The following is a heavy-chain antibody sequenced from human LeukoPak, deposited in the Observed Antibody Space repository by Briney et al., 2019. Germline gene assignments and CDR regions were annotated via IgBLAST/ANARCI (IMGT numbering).Heavy chain of an antibody. Sequence: SETLSLTCTVSGGSISSGGYYWNWIRQHPGKGLEWIGYIYYSGSTLYNPSLQSRVTISVETSKNQFSLKLSSVTAADTAVYYCARDLDCSSTSCLTGGFDYWGQGTLVTVSS. D-gene: IGHD2-2*01. CDR1: GGSISSGGYY. CDR2: IYYSGST. V-gene: IGHV4-31*03. J-gene: IGHJ4*02. CDR3: ARDLDCSSTSCLTGGFDY.